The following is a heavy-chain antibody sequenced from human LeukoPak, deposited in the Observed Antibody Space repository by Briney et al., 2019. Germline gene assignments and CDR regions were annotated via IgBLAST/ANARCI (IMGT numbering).Heavy chain of an antibody. CDR3: ARDHTRIRPGL. J-gene: IGHJ4*02. D-gene: IGHD1-14*01. Sequence: GASVKVSCKASGYTFNSYGIHWVRQAPGQGLEWMGWISTYDDDTSSAQHLQDRVTMTTNTSTSTAYMELRSLRSDDTAVYYCARDHTRIRPGLWGQGTLVTVSS. CDR1: GYTFNSYG. CDR2: ISTYDDDT. V-gene: IGHV1-18*01.